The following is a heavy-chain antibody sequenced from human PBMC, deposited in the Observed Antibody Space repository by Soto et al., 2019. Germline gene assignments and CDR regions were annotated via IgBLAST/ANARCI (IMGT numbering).Heavy chain of an antibody. J-gene: IGHJ4*02. D-gene: IGHD3-16*02. V-gene: IGHV3-30*04. CDR3: AKDRVRLGELSLVGYFDY. CDR1: GFSFSRHT. CDR2: ISYDGTNK. Sequence: QVQLEESGGGVVQPGRSLRLSCAASGFSFSRHTMNWLRQAPGKGLAWVASISYDGTNKYYADSVKGRFTISRDNSKNTMSVQMDSLRAEDTAVYYCAKDRVRLGELSLVGYFDYWGQGTLVTVSS.